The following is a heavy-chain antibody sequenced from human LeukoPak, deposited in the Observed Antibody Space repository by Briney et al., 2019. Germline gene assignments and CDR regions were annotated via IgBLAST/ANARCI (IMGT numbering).Heavy chain of an antibody. Sequence: ASVKVSCKASGYTFTSYGISWVRQAPGQGLEWMGWISAYDGNTNYAQKLQGRVTMTTDTSTSTAYMELRSLRSDDTAVYYCARTCSGGSCYAFDIWGQGTMVTVSS. CDR1: GYTFTSYG. J-gene: IGHJ3*02. CDR2: ISAYDGNT. CDR3: ARTCSGGSCYAFDI. D-gene: IGHD2-15*01. V-gene: IGHV1-18*01.